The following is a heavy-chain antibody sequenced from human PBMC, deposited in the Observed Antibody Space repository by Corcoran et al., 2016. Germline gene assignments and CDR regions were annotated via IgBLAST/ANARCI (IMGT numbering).Heavy chain of an antibody. CDR3: ARAVARGYYYDSLDV. D-gene: IGHD3-22*01. J-gene: IGHJ6*02. CDR2: IFYSGST. Sequence: QVQLQESGPGLVKPSETLSLTCTVSGGSISSYYWSWIRQPPRKGLEWIGYIFYSGSTNYNPSLKSRVTISVDTSKNQFSLKLSSVTAADTAVYYCARAVARGYYYDSLDVWGQGTTVTVSS. V-gene: IGHV4-59*01. CDR1: GGSISSYY.